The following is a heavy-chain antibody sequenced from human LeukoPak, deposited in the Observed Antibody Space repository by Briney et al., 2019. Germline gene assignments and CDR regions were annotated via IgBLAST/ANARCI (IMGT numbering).Heavy chain of an antibody. V-gene: IGHV3-30*03. CDR3: AREASSSWYLDF. Sequence: PGGSLRLSCAASGFTFSSYGMHWVRQAPGKGLEWVALISYDGGNKYYADSVKGRFTISRDNSKNKLYLQMNSLRAEDTAVYYCAREASSSWYLDFWGQGTLVTVSS. CDR2: ISYDGGNK. J-gene: IGHJ4*02. D-gene: IGHD6-13*01. CDR1: GFTFSSYG.